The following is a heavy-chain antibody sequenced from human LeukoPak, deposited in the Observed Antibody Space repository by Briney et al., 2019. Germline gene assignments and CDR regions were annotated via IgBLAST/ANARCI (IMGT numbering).Heavy chain of an antibody. V-gene: IGHV3-30-3*01. J-gene: IGHJ6*02. CDR2: ISYDGSNK. D-gene: IGHD5-18*01. CDR1: GFTFSSYA. CDR3: ARGLDTAMVTWDYYYGMDV. Sequence: PGRSLRLSCAASGFTFSSYAMHWVRQAPGKGLEWVAVISYDGSNKYYADSVKGRFTISRDNSKNTLYLQMNSLRAEDTAVYYCARGLDTAMVTWDYYYGMDVWGQGTTVTVSS.